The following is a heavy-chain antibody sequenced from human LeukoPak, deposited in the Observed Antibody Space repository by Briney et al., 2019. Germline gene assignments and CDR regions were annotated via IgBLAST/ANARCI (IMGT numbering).Heavy chain of an antibody. Sequence: GGSLRLSCAASGFTFSGYWMHWVRQAPGKGLVWVSRINSDGYSMTYADSVKGRFTISRDNAKNTLYLQVNSLIAEDTAVYFCTRAGYSSGFDSWGQGTLVTVSS. D-gene: IGHD6-19*01. J-gene: IGHJ5*01. V-gene: IGHV3-74*03. CDR2: INSDGYSM. CDR1: GFTFSGYW. CDR3: TRAGYSSGFDS.